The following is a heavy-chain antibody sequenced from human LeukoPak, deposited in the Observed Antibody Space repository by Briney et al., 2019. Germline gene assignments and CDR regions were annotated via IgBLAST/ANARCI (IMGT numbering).Heavy chain of an antibody. V-gene: IGHV1-69-2*01. CDR3: ARAVPGPLRYFDWLFRPFDY. CDR2: VDPEDGET. CDR1: GYTFTDYY. D-gene: IGHD3-9*01. Sequence: GASVEVSCKASGYTFTDYYMHWVQQAPGKGLEWMGRVDPEDGETIYAEKFQGRVTITADESTSTAYMELSSLRSEDTAVYYCARAVPGPLRYFDWLFRPFDYWGQGTLVTVSS. J-gene: IGHJ4*02.